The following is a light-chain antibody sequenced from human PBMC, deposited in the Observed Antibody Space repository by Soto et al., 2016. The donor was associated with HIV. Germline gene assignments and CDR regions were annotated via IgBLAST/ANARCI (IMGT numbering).Light chain of an antibody. Sequence: DIQMTQSPSAMSASVGDRVTITCRASQGISNYLAWYQQKPGKVPKLLIYAASTLQSGVPSRFSGSGSGTDFTLTISSLQPEDVATYYCQKYNSASWTFGQRDQGGNQ. CDR1: QGISNY. J-gene: IGKJ1*01. CDR2: AAS. CDR3: QKYNSASWT. V-gene: IGKV1-27*01.